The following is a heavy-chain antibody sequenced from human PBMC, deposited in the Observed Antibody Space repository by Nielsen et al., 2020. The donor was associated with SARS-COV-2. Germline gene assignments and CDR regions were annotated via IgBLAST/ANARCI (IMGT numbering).Heavy chain of an antibody. CDR3: ARAVRYDFWSGYYPDY. J-gene: IGHJ4*02. Sequence: KVSCKGSGYSFTSYWISWVRQMPGKGLEWMGRIDPSDSYTNYSPSFQGHVTISADKSISTAYLQWSSLKASDTAMYYCARAVRYDFWSGYYPDYWGQGTLVTVSS. V-gene: IGHV5-10-1*01. D-gene: IGHD3-3*01. CDR2: IDPSDSYT. CDR1: GYSFTSYW.